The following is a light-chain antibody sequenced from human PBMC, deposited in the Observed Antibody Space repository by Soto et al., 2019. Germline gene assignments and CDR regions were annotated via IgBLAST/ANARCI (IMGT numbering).Light chain of an antibody. CDR1: RSDVGGYNY. V-gene: IGLV2-14*01. J-gene: IGLJ3*02. Sequence: QSALTQPASVSGSPGQSIAISCTGTRSDVGGYNYVSWYQQPPGKAPKLIIYDVSDRPSGVSNRFSGSKSGNTASLTISGLQADDEADYYSSSNTSQSTVVFGGGTKLTVL. CDR2: DVS. CDR3: SSNTSQSTVV.